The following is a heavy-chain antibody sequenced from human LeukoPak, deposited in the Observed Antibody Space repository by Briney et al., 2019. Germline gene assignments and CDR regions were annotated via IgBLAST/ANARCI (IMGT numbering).Heavy chain of an antibody. Sequence: ASVKVSCKASGGTFSSYAISWVRQAPGQGREWMGRIIPILGIANYAHKFQGRVTITADKSTSTAYMELSSLRSEDTAVYYCAVPSTTVTPNFDYWGQGTLVTVSS. CDR3: AVPSTTVTPNFDY. J-gene: IGHJ4*02. V-gene: IGHV1-69*04. CDR2: IIPILGIA. D-gene: IGHD4-17*01. CDR1: GGTFSSYA.